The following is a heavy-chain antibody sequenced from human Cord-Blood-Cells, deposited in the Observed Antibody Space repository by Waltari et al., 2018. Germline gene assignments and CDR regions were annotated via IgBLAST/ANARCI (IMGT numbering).Heavy chain of an antibody. Sequence: QLQLQESGPGLVKPSETLSLTCTVSGGSISSSSYYWGWIRQPPGKGLEWIGSIYYSGGTYYTPSLNRRVTISVDTSKNQFSLKLSSVTAADTALYYCARHMRGGLRYRYFDLWVRGTLVTVSS. V-gene: IGHV4-39*01. J-gene: IGHJ2*01. CDR3: ARHMRGGLRYRYFDL. CDR1: GGSISSSSYY. D-gene: IGHD3-16*01. CDR2: IYYSGGT.